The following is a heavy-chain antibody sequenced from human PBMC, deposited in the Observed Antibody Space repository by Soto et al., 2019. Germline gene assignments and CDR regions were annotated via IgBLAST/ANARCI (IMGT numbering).Heavy chain of an antibody. Sequence: QITLKESGPTLVKPTQTLTLTCTFSGVSLSTSGVGVGWIRQPPGKALEWLALIYWDDDKRYSPSLKSRLTITKDTSKNQVVLTMTNMDPVDTATYYCAHRKIQLWLGDWFDPWGQGTLVTVSS. CDR2: IYWDDDK. V-gene: IGHV2-5*02. D-gene: IGHD5-18*01. CDR3: AHRKIQLWLGDWFDP. CDR1: GVSLSTSGVG. J-gene: IGHJ5*02.